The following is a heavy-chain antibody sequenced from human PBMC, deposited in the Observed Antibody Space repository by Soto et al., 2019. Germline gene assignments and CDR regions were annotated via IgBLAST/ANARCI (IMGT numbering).Heavy chain of an antibody. CDR2: ISSSSSYI. V-gene: IGHV3-21*01. D-gene: IGHD1-1*01. J-gene: IGHJ4*02. Sequence: GGSLRLSCAASGFTFSSYSMNWVRQAPGKGLEWVSSISSSSSYIYYADSVKGRFTISRDNAKNSLYLQMNSLRAEDTAVYYCARDRIRGTPWTGTTLVGFSDYWGQGTLVTVSS. CDR1: GFTFSSYS. CDR3: ARDRIRGTPWTGTTLVGFSDY.